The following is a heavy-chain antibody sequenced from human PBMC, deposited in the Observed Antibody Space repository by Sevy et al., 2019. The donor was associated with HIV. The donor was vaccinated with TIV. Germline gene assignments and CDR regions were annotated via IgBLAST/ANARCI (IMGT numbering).Heavy chain of an antibody. CDR2: ISAYNGDT. J-gene: IGHJ3*02. CDR1: GYTFTSYG. CDR3: ARGYYDFWSGYYRRDAFDS. V-gene: IGHV1-18*01. Sequence: ASVKVSCKASGYTFTSYGISWVRQAPGQGLEWMGWISAYNGDTNYAQKLQGRVTMTTDTSTRTAYMELTSLRSDDTALYFCARGYYDFWSGYYRRDAFDSWGQGTRVTVSS. D-gene: IGHD3-3*01.